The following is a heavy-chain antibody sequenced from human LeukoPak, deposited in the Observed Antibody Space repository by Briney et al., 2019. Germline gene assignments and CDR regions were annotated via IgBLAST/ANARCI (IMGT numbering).Heavy chain of an antibody. CDR1: NYSISSSHY. J-gene: IGHJ5*02. V-gene: IGHV4-38-2*02. D-gene: IGHD1-20*01. Sequence: SETLSLTCTVSNYSISSSHYWGWIRQSPGKGLEWIGSIHHSGGSTFYNPSLESRITISVDTSKNQFSLKLNSVTAADTAVYYCARDHTTLTGHIQYFDPWGQGTLVTVSS. CDR2: IHHSGGST. CDR3: ARDHTTLTGHIQYFDP.